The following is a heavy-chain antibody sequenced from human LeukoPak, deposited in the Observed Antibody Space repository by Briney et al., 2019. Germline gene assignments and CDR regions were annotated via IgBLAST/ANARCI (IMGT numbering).Heavy chain of an antibody. V-gene: IGHV1-2*02. Sequence: ASVKVSCKASGYTFTGYYMHWVRQAPGQRLEWMGWINPNSGGTNYSQKFQGRVTMTRDTSISTAYMEVSRLRSEETAVYYCAIDRYSNWGQGTLVTVSS. CDR3: AIDRYSN. J-gene: IGHJ4*02. D-gene: IGHD1-1*01. CDR1: GYTFTGYY. CDR2: INPNSGGT.